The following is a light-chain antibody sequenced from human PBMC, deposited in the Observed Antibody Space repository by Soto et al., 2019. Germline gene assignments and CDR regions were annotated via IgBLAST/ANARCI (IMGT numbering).Light chain of an antibody. Sequence: DIQMTQSPSTLSASVGDRVTITCRASQSISSWLAWYQQKPGKAPKPLIYDASSLESGVPSRFSGSGSGTEFTLTISSLQPDDFATYYCQQYRSSWTFGQGTKVDIK. V-gene: IGKV1-5*01. J-gene: IGKJ1*01. CDR1: QSISSW. CDR3: QQYRSSWT. CDR2: DAS.